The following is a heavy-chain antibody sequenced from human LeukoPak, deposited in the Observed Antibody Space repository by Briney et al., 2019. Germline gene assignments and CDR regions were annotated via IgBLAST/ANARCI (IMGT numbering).Heavy chain of an antibody. CDR1: GFTFSSYT. CDR2: ISTSSSYI. D-gene: IGHD3-10*01. J-gene: IGHJ4*02. Sequence: PGGSLRLSCAASGFTFSSYTMNWVRQAPGKGLEWVSSISTSSSYIYYADLVKGRFTISRDNSKNTLYLQMNSLRAEDTAVYYCARGRYVSFGEPYYFDYWGQGTLVTVSS. V-gene: IGHV3-21*04. CDR3: ARGRYVSFGEPYYFDY.